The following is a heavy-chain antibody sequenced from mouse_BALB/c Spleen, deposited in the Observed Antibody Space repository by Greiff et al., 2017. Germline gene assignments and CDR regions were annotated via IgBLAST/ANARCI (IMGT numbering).Heavy chain of an antibody. J-gene: IGHJ2*01. CDR3: AKEVRHY. CDR1: GYTFTSYW. V-gene: IGHV1-69*02. D-gene: IGHD2-14*01. Sequence: VQLQQPGAELVKPGASVKLSCKASGYTFTSYWMHWVKQRPGQGLEWIGEIDPSDSYTNYNQKFKGKATFTADTSSNTAYLQLSSLTSEDAAVYYSAKEVRHYWGQGTTLTVSS. CDR2: IDPSDSYT.